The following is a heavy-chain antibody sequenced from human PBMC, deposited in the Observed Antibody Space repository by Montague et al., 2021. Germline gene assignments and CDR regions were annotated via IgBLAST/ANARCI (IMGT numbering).Heavy chain of an antibody. J-gene: IGHJ6*03. CDR1: GDSINTYS. Sequence: SETLSLTCTVFGDSINTYSWSWIRQPAGKGLEWIGRLSNGGRTNSNPSLKSRVSMSVDTSKNQFSLKLSSVTAADTAVYFCARDTVGASGYFYFYYMDVWGRGTTVTVSS. D-gene: IGHD1-26*01. V-gene: IGHV4-4*07. CDR3: ARDTVGASGYFYFYYMDV. CDR2: LSNGGRT.